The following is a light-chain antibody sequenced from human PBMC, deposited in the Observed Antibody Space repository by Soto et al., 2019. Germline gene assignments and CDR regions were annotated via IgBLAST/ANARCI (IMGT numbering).Light chain of an antibody. CDR3: ATWDSSLIAGV. V-gene: IGLV1-51*01. Sequence: QSVLTQPPSVSAAPGQKVTISCSGSNSNIGNNYVSWYQHLPGTAPKLLIYDNNKRPSGIPDRFSATKSGTSATLGIAALQTGDEAHYYCATWDSSLIAGVFGGGTKLTVL. CDR2: DNN. J-gene: IGLJ2*01. CDR1: NSNIGNNY.